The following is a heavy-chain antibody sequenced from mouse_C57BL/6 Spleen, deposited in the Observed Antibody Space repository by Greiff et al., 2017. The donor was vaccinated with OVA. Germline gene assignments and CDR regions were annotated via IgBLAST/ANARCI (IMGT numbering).Heavy chain of an antibody. Sequence: QVQLQPSGAELVRPGASVTLSCKASGYTFTDYEMHWVKQTPVHGLEWIGAIDPETGGTAYNQKFKGKAILTADKSSSTAYMELRSLTSEDSAVYYCTSYYGSSRDWYFDVWGTGTTVTVSS. CDR2: IDPETGGT. V-gene: IGHV1-15*01. D-gene: IGHD1-1*01. J-gene: IGHJ1*03. CDR3: TSYYGSSRDWYFDV. CDR1: GYTFTDYE.